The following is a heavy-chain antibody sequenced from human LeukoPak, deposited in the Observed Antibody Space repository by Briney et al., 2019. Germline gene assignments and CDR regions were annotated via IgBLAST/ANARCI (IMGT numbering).Heavy chain of an antibody. CDR1: GYTFTSYG. Sequence: ASVKVSCKASGYTFTSYGISWVRQAPGQGLGWMGWISTYNGNTNYAQKLQGRVTMTTDTSTSTAYMVLRSLRSDDTAVYYCARSGVPAAPNGMDVWGQGTTVTVSS. CDR3: ARSGVPAAPNGMDV. V-gene: IGHV1-18*01. CDR2: ISTYNGNT. D-gene: IGHD2-2*01. J-gene: IGHJ6*02.